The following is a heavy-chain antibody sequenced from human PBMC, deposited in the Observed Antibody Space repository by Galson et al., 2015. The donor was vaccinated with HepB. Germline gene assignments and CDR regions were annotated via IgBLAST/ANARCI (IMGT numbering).Heavy chain of an antibody. D-gene: IGHD2-15*01. Sequence: SLRLSCAASGFTFSSYSMNWVRQAPGKGLGWVSSISSSSSYIYYADSVKGRFTISRDNAKNSLYLQMNSLRAEDTAVYYCAREGVVVVAATRPFRYFQHWGQGTLVTVSS. CDR3: AREGVVVVAATRPFRYFQH. V-gene: IGHV3-21*01. J-gene: IGHJ1*01. CDR2: ISSSSSYI. CDR1: GFTFSSYS.